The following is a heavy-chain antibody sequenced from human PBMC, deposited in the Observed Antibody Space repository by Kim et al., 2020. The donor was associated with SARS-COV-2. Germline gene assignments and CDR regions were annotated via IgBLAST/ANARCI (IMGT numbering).Heavy chain of an antibody. CDR3: ARDWGDLEY. CDR2: GST. J-gene: IGHJ4*02. V-gene: IGHV3-53*01. D-gene: IGHD3-16*01. Sequence: GSTYYADSVKGRFTISRDNSKNTLYLQMNSLRAEDTAVYYCARDWGDLEYWGQGTLVTVSS.